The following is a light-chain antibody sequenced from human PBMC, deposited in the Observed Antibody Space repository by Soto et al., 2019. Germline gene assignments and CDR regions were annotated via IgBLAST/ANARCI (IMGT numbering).Light chain of an antibody. J-gene: IGKJ1*01. CDR3: QQSYSTSVT. Sequence: DIQMTQSPSSLSASVGDRVTITCRASRSIGTYLNWYQLKPGKAPKVLIYAVSSLQSGVPSRFSGSGSGTDVTLTISSLQPEDYATYFWQQSYSTSVTFGQGTKVEI. CDR2: AVS. V-gene: IGKV1-39*01. CDR1: RSIGTY.